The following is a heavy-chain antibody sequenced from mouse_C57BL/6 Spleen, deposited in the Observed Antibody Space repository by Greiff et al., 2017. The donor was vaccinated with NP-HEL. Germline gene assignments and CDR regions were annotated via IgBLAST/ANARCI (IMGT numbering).Heavy chain of an antibody. Sequence: EVQLQQSGPELVKPGASVKISCKASGYAFTGYFMNWVMQSHGKGLEWIGRINPGNGDTYYNQKFKGKATLTVDKSSSTAYMELRSLTSEDSAVYYCARMDYEYAMDYWGQGTSVTVSS. V-gene: IGHV1-20*01. D-gene: IGHD2-4*01. CDR3: ARMDYEYAMDY. CDR2: INPGNGDT. J-gene: IGHJ4*01. CDR1: GYAFTGYF.